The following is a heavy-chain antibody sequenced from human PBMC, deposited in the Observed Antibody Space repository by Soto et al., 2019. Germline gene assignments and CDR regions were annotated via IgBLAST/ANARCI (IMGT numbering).Heavy chain of an antibody. Sequence: QVQLVQSGAEVKKPGASVKVSCKASGYTFTGYYMHWVRQAPGQGLEWMGWINPNSGGTNYAQKFQGWVTMTRDTSISTAYMELRRLRSDDTAVYYCARSYSSSVLAAFDIWGQGTMVTVSS. CDR2: INPNSGGT. V-gene: IGHV1-2*04. CDR3: ARSYSSSVLAAFDI. J-gene: IGHJ3*02. D-gene: IGHD6-6*01. CDR1: GYTFTGYY.